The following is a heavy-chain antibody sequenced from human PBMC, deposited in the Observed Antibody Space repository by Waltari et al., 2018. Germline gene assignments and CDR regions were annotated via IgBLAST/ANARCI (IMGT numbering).Heavy chain of an antibody. CDR2: IKTDGSET. J-gene: IGHJ4*02. CDR3: AIGGVETSWYWRY. CDR1: GFPCSASW. D-gene: IGHD6-13*01. Sequence: EVQVVESGGGLVQPGGSLRLSWPAVGFPCSASWMTWVRQAPGKGLEWVANIKTDGSETYYVDSVKGRFTISRDNTKNSLYLQMSSLRAEDTAVYYCAIGGVETSWYWRYWGQGTLVTVSS. V-gene: IGHV3-7*01.